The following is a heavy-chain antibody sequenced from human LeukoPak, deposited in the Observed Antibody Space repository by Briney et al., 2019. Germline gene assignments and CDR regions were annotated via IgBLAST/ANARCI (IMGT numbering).Heavy chain of an antibody. V-gene: IGHV4-34*01. J-gene: IGHJ4*02. CDR1: GGSISSYY. Sequence: SETLSLTCTVSGGSISSYYWSWIRQPPGKGLEWIGEINHSGSTNYNPSLKSRVTISVDTSKNQFSLKLSSVTAADTAVYYCARTRGGSDYWGQGTLVTVSS. CDR3: ARTRGGSDY. CDR2: INHSGST. D-gene: IGHD3-16*01.